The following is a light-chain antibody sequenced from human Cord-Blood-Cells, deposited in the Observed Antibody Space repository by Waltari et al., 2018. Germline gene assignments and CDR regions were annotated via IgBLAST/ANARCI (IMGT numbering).Light chain of an antibody. CDR3: QQYGSSLLT. Sequence: EIVLTQSPGTLSLSPVERATLSSRASQSVSSSYLAWYQQKPGQAPRLLIYGASSRATGIPDRFSGSGSGTDFTLTISRLEPEDFAVYYCQQYGSSLLTFGGGTKVEIK. J-gene: IGKJ4*01. V-gene: IGKV3-20*01. CDR2: GAS. CDR1: QSVSSSY.